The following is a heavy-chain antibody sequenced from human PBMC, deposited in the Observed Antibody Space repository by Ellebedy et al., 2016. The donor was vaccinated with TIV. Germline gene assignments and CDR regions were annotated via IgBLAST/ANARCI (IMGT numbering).Heavy chain of an antibody. Sequence: LRLXXTVSGGSISSGSYYWSWVRQPAGKGLEWIGRISSGGTSYNPSLRSRATMPVDTSKNQFSLRLTSVMAADAAVYYCARGHNWFDLWGQGTLVIVSS. CDR3: ARGHNWFDL. J-gene: IGHJ5*02. V-gene: IGHV4-61*02. CDR1: GGSISSGSYY. CDR2: ISSGGT.